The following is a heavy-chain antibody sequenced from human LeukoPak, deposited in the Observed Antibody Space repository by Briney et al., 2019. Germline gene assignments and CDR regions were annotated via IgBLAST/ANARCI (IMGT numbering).Heavy chain of an antibody. Sequence: ASVKVSCKTSGYTFNNYGISWVRQAPGQGLEWMGWISGYNGYTNSAQQFQGRVTLTMDTSSSTVYMELRSLRSDDTAVYYCARWSGGSDWRYLYGMDVWGQGTTVTVSS. V-gene: IGHV1-18*01. CDR1: GYTFNNYG. J-gene: IGHJ6*02. D-gene: IGHD6-19*01. CDR3: ARWSGGSDWRYLYGMDV. CDR2: ISGYNGYT.